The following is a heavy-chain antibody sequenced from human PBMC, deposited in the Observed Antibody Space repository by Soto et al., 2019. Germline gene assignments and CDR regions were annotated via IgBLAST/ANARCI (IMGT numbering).Heavy chain of an antibody. CDR1: GFTFSSYG. J-gene: IGHJ4*02. CDR2: IWYDGSNK. CDR3: ATDLSYCTNGLCDPPLDGFDY. D-gene: IGHD2-8*01. V-gene: IGHV3-33*01. Sequence: QVQLVESGGGVVQPGRSLRLSCAASGFTFSSYGMHWVRQAPGKGLEWVAVIWYDGSNKYYADSVKGRFTISRDTSKNALYLQMNSLRAEDTAVYYCATDLSYCTNGLCDPPLDGFDYWGQGTLVTVSS.